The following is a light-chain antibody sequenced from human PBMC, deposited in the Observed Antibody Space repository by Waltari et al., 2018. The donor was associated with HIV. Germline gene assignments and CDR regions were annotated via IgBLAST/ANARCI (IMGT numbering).Light chain of an antibody. Sequence: EAVMTQSPATLSVSPGERATLSCKASQSVSSNLAWYQQKPGQAPRFLIYDASTRATGIPARFSGSGSGTEFTLTISSLQSKDFAIYYCQEYNKWPFTFGPGTKVDIK. CDR2: DAS. V-gene: IGKV3-15*01. CDR1: QSVSSN. J-gene: IGKJ3*01. CDR3: QEYNKWPFT.